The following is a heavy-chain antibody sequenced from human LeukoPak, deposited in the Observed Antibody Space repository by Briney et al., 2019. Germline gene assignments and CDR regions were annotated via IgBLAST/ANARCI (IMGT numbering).Heavy chain of an antibody. D-gene: IGHD1-26*01. J-gene: IGHJ5*02. CDR1: GYTFTSYD. V-gene: IGHV1-8*01. CDR3: AREAGATTNWFDP. Sequence: APVKVSCKASGYTFTSYDINWVRQATGQGLEWMGWMNPNSGNTGYAQKFQGRVTMTRNTSISTAYMELSSLRSEDTAVYYCAREAGATTNWFDPWGQGTLVTVSS. CDR2: MNPNSGNT.